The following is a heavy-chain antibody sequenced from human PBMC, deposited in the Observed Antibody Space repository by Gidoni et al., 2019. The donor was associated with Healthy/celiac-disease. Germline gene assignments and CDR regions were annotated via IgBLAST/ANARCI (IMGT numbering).Heavy chain of an antibody. J-gene: IGHJ4*02. Sequence: EVQLLESGGGLVQPGGSLSLSCAASGFTFSSYAMSWVRQAPGKGLEWVSAISGSGGSTYYADSVKGRFTISRDNSKNTLYLQMNSLRAEDTAVYYCAVYYYDSSGYYYDYWGQGTLVTVSS. V-gene: IGHV3-23*01. CDR3: AVYYYDSSGYYYDY. D-gene: IGHD3-22*01. CDR2: ISGSGGST. CDR1: GFTFSSYA.